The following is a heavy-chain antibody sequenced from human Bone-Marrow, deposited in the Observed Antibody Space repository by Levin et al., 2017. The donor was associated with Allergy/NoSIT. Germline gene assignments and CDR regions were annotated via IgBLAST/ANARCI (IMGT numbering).Heavy chain of an antibody. V-gene: IGHV3-23*01. CDR3: ARGIVVVVAASPFDY. CDR2: ISGSGGST. J-gene: IGHJ4*02. CDR1: GFTFSSYA. D-gene: IGHD2-15*01. Sequence: GGSLRLSCAASGFTFSSYAMSWVRQAPGKGLEWVSAISGSGGSTYYADSVKGRFTISRDNSKNTLYLQMNSLRAEDTAVYYCARGIVVVVAASPFDYWGQGTLVTVSS.